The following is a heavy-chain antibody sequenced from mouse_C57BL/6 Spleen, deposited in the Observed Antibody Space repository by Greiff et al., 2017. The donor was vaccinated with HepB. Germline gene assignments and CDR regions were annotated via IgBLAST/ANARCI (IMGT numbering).Heavy chain of an antibody. CDR1: GYTFTGYW. CDR3: ARGGIYYGNYEGFAY. V-gene: IGHV1-9*01. J-gene: IGHJ3*01. Sequence: VKLMESGAELMKPGASVKLSCKATGYTFTGYWIEWVKQRPGHGLEWIGEILPGSGSTNYNEKFKGKATFTADPSSNTAYMQLSSLTTEDSAIYYCARGGIYYGNYEGFAYWGQGTLVTVSA. CDR2: ILPGSGST. D-gene: IGHD2-1*01.